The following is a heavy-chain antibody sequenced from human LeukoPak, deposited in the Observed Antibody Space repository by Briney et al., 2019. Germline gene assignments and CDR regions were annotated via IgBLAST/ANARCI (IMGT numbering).Heavy chain of an antibody. CDR2: IYYSGST. Sequence: SETLSLTCTVSGGSISSDYWSWIRQPHGKGLEWIGYIYYSGSTNYNLSLKSRVTISVDTSKNQFSLKLTSVTAADTAVYYCAREGLLGANYTAHWGQGTLVTVSS. D-gene: IGHD1-26*01. V-gene: IGHV4-59*01. J-gene: IGHJ4*02. CDR3: AREGLLGANYTAH. CDR1: GGSISSDY.